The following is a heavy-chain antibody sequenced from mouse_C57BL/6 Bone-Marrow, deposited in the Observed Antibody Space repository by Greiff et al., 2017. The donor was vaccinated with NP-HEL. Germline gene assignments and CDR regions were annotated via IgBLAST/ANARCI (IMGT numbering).Heavy chain of an antibody. CDR1: GFTFSNYW. CDR2: IRLKSDNYAT. V-gene: IGHV6-3*01. Sequence: EVKLMESGGGLVQPGGSMKLSCVASGFTFSNYWMNWVRQSPEKGLEWVAQIRLKSDNYATHYAESVKGRFTISRDESKSSVYLQMNNLRAEDTGIYYCTCLITTVVATRGYYFDYWGQGTTLTVSS. CDR3: TCLITTVVATRGYYFDY. D-gene: IGHD1-1*01. J-gene: IGHJ2*01.